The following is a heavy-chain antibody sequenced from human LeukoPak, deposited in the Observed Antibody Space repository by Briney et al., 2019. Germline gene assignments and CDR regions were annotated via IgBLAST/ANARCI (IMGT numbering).Heavy chain of an antibody. CDR1: GFTFSDYT. CDR2: TNSGNNYI. D-gene: IGHD3-9*01. CDR3: ARVLLGMSAFDL. J-gene: IGHJ3*01. V-gene: IGHV3-21*06. Sequence: GGSLRLSCVASGFTFSDYTMHWVRQAPGKALEWVSSTNSGNNYIYYADSVKGRFTISRDNAKNSLFLQMNSLRADDTAVYSCARVLLGMSAFDLWGQGTMVSVSS.